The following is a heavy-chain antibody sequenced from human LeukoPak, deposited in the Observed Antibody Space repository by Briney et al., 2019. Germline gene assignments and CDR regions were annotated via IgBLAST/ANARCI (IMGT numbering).Heavy chain of an antibody. J-gene: IGHJ4*02. CDR3: AHRRGYYDDTGHYSGHFDY. CDR1: GFSLSTSGVG. CDR2: IYWDDDK. Sequence: SGPTLVKPTQTLTLTCTFSGFSLSTSGVGVGWIRQPPGKALEWLALIYWDDDKRYSPSLKSRLTITKDTSKNQVVLTMTNMDPVDTATYYCAHRRGYYDDTGHYSGHFDYWGQGTLVTVSS. D-gene: IGHD3-22*01. V-gene: IGHV2-5*02.